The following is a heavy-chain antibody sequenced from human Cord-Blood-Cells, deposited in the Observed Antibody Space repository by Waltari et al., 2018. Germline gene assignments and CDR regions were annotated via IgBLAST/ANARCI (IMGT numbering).Heavy chain of an antibody. CDR2: IYYSGRT. D-gene: IGHD6-13*01. V-gene: IGHV4-39*01. CDR1: GGSISSSSYY. Sequence: QLQLQESGPGLVKPSETLSLTCTVSGGSISSSSYYWGWIRQPPGKGLEWIGSIYYSGRTYSNPSLKSRVTISGDTSKNQFSLKLSSVTAADTAVYYCASGIAAAGTEYFQHWGQGTLVTVSS. CDR3: ASGIAAAGTEYFQH. J-gene: IGHJ1*01.